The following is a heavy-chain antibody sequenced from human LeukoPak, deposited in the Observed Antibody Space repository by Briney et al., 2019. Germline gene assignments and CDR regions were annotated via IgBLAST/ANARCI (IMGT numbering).Heavy chain of an antibody. J-gene: IGHJ6*03. CDR1: GFTFSSYA. CDR3: AKGGVRFLEWLAYMDV. V-gene: IGHV3-23*01. Sequence: GGSLRLSCAGSGFTFSSYAMSWVRQAPGKGLEWVSAISGSGGSTYYAGSVKGRFTISRDNSKNTLYLQMNSLRAEDTAVYYCAKGGVRFLEWLAYMDVWGKGTTVTVSS. D-gene: IGHD3-3*01. CDR2: ISGSGGST.